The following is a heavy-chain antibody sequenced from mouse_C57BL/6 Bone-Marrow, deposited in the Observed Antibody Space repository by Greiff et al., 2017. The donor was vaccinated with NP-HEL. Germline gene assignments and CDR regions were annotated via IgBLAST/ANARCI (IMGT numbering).Heavy chain of an antibody. Sequence: QVQLQQPGADLVKPGASVKLSCKASGYTFTSYWMHWVKQRPGQGLEWIGMIHPNSGSTNYNEKFKSKATLTVDKSSSTAYMQLSSLTSEDSAVYYCARGDGYYKMDYWGQGTSVTVSS. CDR1: GYTFTSYW. CDR3: ARGDGYYKMDY. CDR2: IHPNSGST. V-gene: IGHV1-64*01. J-gene: IGHJ4*01. D-gene: IGHD2-3*01.